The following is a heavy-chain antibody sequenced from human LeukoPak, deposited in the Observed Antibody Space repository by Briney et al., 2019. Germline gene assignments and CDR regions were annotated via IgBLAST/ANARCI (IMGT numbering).Heavy chain of an antibody. CDR2: IYYSGST. J-gene: IGHJ6*03. CDR1: GGSISSYY. CDR3: ARTTEGGYSYGYFYYYYMDV. Sequence: PSETLSLTCTVSGGSISSYYWSWIRQPPGKGLEWIGYIYYSGSTNYNPSLKSRVTISVDTSKNQFSLKLSSVTATDTAVYYCARTTEGGYSYGYFYYYYMDVWGKGTTVTISS. V-gene: IGHV4-59*01. D-gene: IGHD5-18*01.